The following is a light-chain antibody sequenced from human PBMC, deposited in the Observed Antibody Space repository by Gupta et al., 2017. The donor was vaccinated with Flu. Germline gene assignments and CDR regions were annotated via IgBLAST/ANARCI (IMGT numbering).Light chain of an antibody. CDR2: EVS. CDR1: SSDVGGYNY. Sequence: QSALTQPPSASGSPGQSVTISCTGTSSDVGGYNYVSWYHQHPGKAPKLMIYEVSKRPSGVPDRFSGSKSGNTAALTVSGLQAEDEADYYCCSYAGSNNLRVVFGGGTKLTVL. CDR3: CSYAGSNNLRVV. V-gene: IGLV2-8*01. J-gene: IGLJ2*01.